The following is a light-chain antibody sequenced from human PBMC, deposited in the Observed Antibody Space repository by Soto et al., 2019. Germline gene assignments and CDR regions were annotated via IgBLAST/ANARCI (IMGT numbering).Light chain of an antibody. CDR2: DAS. CDR1: QGISTA. CDR3: QQFHHYPYS. Sequence: AIQLTQSPSSLSASVGDRVTITCRASQGISTALAWYQQKPGKAPEFLNFDASILGPGVPSKFSGSGFETVFTLTIISLQPEDFATYSCQQFHHYPYSFGQGTKVDIK. V-gene: IGKV1D-13*01. J-gene: IGKJ2*03.